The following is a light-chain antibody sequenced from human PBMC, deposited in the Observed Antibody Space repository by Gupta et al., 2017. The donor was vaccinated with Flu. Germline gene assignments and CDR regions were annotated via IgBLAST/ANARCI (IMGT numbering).Light chain of an antibody. Sequence: PSSLSASVGDRVTITCRASQSIRKYLDWYQQKPGKAPHLVIYGASRLASGVPSRFSGSGSGTNFTLTISRRQPEDFADYYCQQRYSISYTFGQGTKFDVK. CDR2: GAS. V-gene: IGKV1-39*01. CDR3: QQRYSISYT. J-gene: IGKJ2*01. CDR1: QSIRKY.